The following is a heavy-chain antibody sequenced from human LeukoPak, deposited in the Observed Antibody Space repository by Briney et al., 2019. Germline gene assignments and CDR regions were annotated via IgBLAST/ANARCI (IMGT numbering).Heavy chain of an antibody. D-gene: IGHD4-17*01. CDR3: AKKESTVTTFFEN. CDR2: ISASAGST. V-gene: IGHV3-23*01. Sequence: GGSLRLSCAASGFTLSSYAMSWVRQAPGKGLEWVSDISASAGSTFYADSVKGRFTISRDNSKNTLYVQMNSLRAEDTAVYYCAKKESTVTTFFENWGQGTLVTVSS. J-gene: IGHJ4*02. CDR1: GFTLSSYA.